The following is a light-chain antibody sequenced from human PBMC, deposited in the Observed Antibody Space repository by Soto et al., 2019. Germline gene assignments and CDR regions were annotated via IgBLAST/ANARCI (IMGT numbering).Light chain of an antibody. CDR1: SSDVGGYNY. J-gene: IGLJ1*01. V-gene: IGLV2-8*01. Sequence: QSVLTQPPSASGSPGQSVTISCTGTSSDVGGYNYVSWYQQYPGKAPTLMIYEVSKRPSGVPDRFSGSKSGNTASLTVSGLQAEDEADYYCTSYAGSNTPYVFGTGTKLTVL. CDR2: EVS. CDR3: TSYAGSNTPYV.